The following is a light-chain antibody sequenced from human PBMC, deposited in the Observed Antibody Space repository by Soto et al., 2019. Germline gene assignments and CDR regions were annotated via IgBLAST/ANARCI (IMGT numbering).Light chain of an antibody. CDR2: EVN. V-gene: IGLV2-14*02. J-gene: IGLJ3*02. CDR1: SGFVGSFSL. Sequence: QSVLAQPASVSGSPGQSITISCTGTSGFVGSFSLVSWYQQHPGKVPKLMIYEVNNRPSGVSNRFSGSKSANTASLTISGLQADDEADYYCSSFTSSSTQVFGGGTKLTV. CDR3: SSFTSSSTQV.